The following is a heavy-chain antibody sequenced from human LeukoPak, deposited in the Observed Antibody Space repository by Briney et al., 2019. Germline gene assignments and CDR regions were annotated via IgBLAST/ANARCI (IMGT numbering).Heavy chain of an antibody. CDR1: GGSISSGSYY. CDR3: AREVPTHYYDSSGSKFDY. J-gene: IGHJ4*02. Sequence: SQTLSLTCTVSGGSISSGSYYWSWIRQPAGKGLEWIGRIYTSGSTNYNPSLKSRVTISVDTSKNQFSLKLSSVTAADTAVYYCAREVPTHYYDSSGSKFDYWGQGTLVTVSS. CDR2: IYTSGST. D-gene: IGHD3-22*01. V-gene: IGHV4-61*02.